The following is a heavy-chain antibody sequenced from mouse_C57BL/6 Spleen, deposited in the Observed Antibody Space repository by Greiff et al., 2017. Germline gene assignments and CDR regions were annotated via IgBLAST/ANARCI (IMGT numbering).Heavy chain of an antibody. CDR3: ATRQLRLENYAMDY. D-gene: IGHD3-2*02. CDR2: ILPGSGST. CDR1: GYTFTGYW. Sequence: QVQLQQSGAELMKPGASVKLSCKATGYTFTGYWIEWVKQRPGHGLEWIGEILPGSGSTNYNEKFKGKATFTADTSSNTAYMQISSLTTEDSAIYYCATRQLRLENYAMDYWGQGTSVTVSS. V-gene: IGHV1-9*01. J-gene: IGHJ4*01.